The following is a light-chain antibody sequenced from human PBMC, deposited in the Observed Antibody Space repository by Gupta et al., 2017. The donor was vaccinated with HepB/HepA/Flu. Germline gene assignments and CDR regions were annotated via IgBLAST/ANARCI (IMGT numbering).Light chain of an antibody. CDR2: EVS. Sequence: QSALTQPASVSGSPGQSITISCTGTSSDVGSYNLVPWYQQHPGKAPKLMIYEVSKRPSGVSNRFSGSKSGNTASLTISGLQAEDEADYYCCSYEGSSTFGVFGGGTKLTVL. V-gene: IGLV2-23*02. CDR1: SSDVGSYNL. CDR3: CSYEGSSTFGV. J-gene: IGLJ2*01.